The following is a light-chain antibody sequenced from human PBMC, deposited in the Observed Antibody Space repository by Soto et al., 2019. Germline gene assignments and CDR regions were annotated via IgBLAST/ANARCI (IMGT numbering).Light chain of an antibody. Sequence: QSVLTQPRSVSGSPGQSVTISCTGTNSDVGRYNFVSWYQQLPGKAPKLLISAVSQRPSGVPDRFSGSKSGNTASLTISGLQADEEADYFYSSYTSSDIWVFGGGTKLTVL. V-gene: IGLV2-11*01. CDR1: NSDVGRYNF. J-gene: IGLJ3*02. CDR3: SSYTSSDIWV. CDR2: AVS.